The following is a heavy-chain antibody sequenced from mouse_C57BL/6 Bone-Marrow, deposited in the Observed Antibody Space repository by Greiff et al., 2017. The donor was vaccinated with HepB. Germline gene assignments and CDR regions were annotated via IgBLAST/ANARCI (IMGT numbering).Heavy chain of an antibody. Sequence: EVKLVESGGGLVQPKGSLKLSCAASGFSFNTYAMNWVRQAPGKGLEWVARIRSKSNNYATYYADSVKDRFTISRDDSESMLYLQMNNLKTEDTAMYYCVRQGYYGSSSSYYFDYWGQGTTLTVSS. CDR2: IRSKSNNYAT. CDR3: VRQGYYGSSSSYYFDY. CDR1: GFSFNTYA. D-gene: IGHD1-1*01. J-gene: IGHJ2*01. V-gene: IGHV10-1*01.